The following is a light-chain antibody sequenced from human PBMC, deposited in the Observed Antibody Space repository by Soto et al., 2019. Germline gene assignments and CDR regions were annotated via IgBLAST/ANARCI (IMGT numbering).Light chain of an antibody. CDR3: QSYDGGLSGVV. CDR2: EVN. J-gene: IGLJ2*01. Sequence: QSALTQPASVSASPGQSITISCTGTSSDVGGYKFVSWYQHHPGKAPKLMIYEVNNRPSGVSNRFSGSKSGNTASLTISGLQPEDEADYYCQSYDGGLSGVVFGGGTKLTVL. V-gene: IGLV2-14*01. CDR1: SSDVGGYKF.